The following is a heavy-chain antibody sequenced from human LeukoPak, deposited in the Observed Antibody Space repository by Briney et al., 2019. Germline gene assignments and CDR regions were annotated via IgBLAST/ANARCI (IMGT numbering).Heavy chain of an antibody. J-gene: IGHJ4*02. Sequence: PGGSLGLSCAASGFTFDDYAMHWVRQAPGKGLEWVSGISWNSGSIGYADSVKGRFTISRDNAKNSLYLQMNSLRAEDTALYYCAKDFYYYDSSGVFDYWGQGTLVTVSS. CDR1: GFTFDDYA. CDR3: AKDFYYYDSSGVFDY. CDR2: ISWNSGSI. D-gene: IGHD3-22*01. V-gene: IGHV3-9*01.